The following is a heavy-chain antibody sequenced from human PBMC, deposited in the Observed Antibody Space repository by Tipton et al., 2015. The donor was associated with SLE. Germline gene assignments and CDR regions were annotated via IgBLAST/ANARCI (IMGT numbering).Heavy chain of an antibody. CDR1: GGSISSGIYH. V-gene: IGHV4-61*09. D-gene: IGHD1-26*01. Sequence: LSLTCTVSGGSISSGIYHWTWIRQPAGKGLEWIGHINPSGSNNYNPSLRSRVAISVDTSKNQFSLKLSSVTAADTAVYYCARTLGAIAHTVYDAFDIWGQGKMVTVSS. CDR2: INPSGSN. CDR3: ARTLGAIAHTVYDAFDI. J-gene: IGHJ3*02.